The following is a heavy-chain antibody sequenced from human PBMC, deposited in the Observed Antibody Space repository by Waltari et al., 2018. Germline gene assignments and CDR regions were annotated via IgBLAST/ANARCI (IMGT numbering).Heavy chain of an antibody. J-gene: IGHJ6*02. D-gene: IGHD3-22*01. CDR1: GFTFSSYS. CDR3: ARSERDSSGYHYYYYGMDV. Sequence: EVQLVESGGGLVQPGGSLRLSCAASGFTFSSYSMNWVRQAPGKGREWVSYISSSSSTIYYADSVKGRFTISRDNAKNSLYLQMNSLRAEDTAVYYCARSERDSSGYHYYYYGMDVWGQGTTVTVSS. V-gene: IGHV3-48*01. CDR2: ISSSSSTI.